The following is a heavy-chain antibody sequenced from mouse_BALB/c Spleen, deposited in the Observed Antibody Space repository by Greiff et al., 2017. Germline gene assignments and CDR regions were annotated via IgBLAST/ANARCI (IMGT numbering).Heavy chain of an antibody. D-gene: IGHD2-3*01. Sequence: QVQLQQSGPELVRPGASVKMSCKASGYTFTSYWMHWVKQRPGQGLEWIGMIDPSNSETRLNQQFKDKATLNVDKSSNTAYMQLSSLTSEDSAVYYCARGPIYDGRAWFAYWGQGTLVTVSA. V-gene: IGHV1S127*01. J-gene: IGHJ3*01. CDR1: GYTFTSYW. CDR2: IDPSNSET. CDR3: ARGPIYDGRAWFAY.